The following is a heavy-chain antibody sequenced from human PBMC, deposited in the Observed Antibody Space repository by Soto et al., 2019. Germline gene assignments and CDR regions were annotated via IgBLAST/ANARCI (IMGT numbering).Heavy chain of an antibody. V-gene: IGHV2-70*11. CDR1: GCSLSTSGMC. J-gene: IGHJ4*02. Sequence: GSGPTLVNPTQSLTLTCTFSGCSLSTSGMCLSSIRQPPRKALEWLARIDWDDDKYYSTSLKTRLTISKNASQNQVVPKMTTMPPVVTATYNCARSGSYFECWGQGP. D-gene: IGHD1-26*01. CDR3: ARSGSYFEC. CDR2: IDWDDDK.